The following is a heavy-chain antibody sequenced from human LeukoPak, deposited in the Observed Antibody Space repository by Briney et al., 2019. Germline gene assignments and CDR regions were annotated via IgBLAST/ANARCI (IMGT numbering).Heavy chain of an antibody. CDR1: GFTFSSYA. J-gene: IGHJ4*02. CDR3: AKTRSMVRGVLDY. D-gene: IGHD3-10*01. CDR2: ISGSAASR. Sequence: GGSLRLSCAASGFTFSSYAMSWVRQAPGKGLEWASYISGSAASRYYADSVKGRFTISRDDSNNTLYLQMNSLRAEDTAVYYCAKTRSMVRGVLDYWGQGTLVIVSS. V-gene: IGHV3-23*01.